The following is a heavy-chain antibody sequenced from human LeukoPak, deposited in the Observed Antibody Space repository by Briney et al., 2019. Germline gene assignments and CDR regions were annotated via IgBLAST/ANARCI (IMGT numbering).Heavy chain of an antibody. CDR2: IIPIFGTA. CDR1: GYTFTSYG. Sequence: SVKVSCKASGYTFTSYGISWVRQTPGQGLEWMGGIIPIFGTANYAQKFQGRVTITADESTSTAYMELSSLRSEDTAVYYCAREASGYSYGYEIWGQGTMVTVSS. J-gene: IGHJ3*02. CDR3: AREASGYSYGYEI. V-gene: IGHV1-69*13. D-gene: IGHD5-18*01.